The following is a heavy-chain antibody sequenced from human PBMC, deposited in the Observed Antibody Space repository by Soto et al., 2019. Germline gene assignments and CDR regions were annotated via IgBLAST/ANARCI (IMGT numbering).Heavy chain of an antibody. J-gene: IGHJ4*02. V-gene: IGHV2-5*02. CDR3: ARALGSWWGYYFDY. CDR2: IYWDDDK. D-gene: IGHD2-15*01. CDR1: GFSHNTYGTG. Sequence: QITLKESSPTLVKPTQTLTLTCTVSGFSHNTYGTGVGWIRQPPGKALDWLALIYWDDDKRYSTSLKSRLTITKDTSKNQVVLTTTNMDPVDTVTYYCARALGSWWGYYFDYWGQGTLVTVSS.